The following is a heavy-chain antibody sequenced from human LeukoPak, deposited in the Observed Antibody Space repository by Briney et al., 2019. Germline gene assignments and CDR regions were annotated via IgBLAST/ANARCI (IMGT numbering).Heavy chain of an antibody. J-gene: IGHJ4*02. CDR2: VHDSGET. Sequence: SETLSLTCAVSGHSISSADWWGWIRQSPGKGLEWIGYVHDSGETHYSPSLKSRVTMSVDKSKNQFSLKLSSVTAADSAVYYCARAPTYSGSYEYWGQGTLVTVSS. CDR1: GHSISSADW. V-gene: IGHV4-28*03. CDR3: ARAPTYSGSYEY. D-gene: IGHD1-26*01.